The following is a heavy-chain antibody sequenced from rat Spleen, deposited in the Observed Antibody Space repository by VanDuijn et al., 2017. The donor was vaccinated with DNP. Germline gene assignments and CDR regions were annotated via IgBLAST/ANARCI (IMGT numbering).Heavy chain of an antibody. CDR1: GFNFNDYW. V-gene: IGHV4-2*01. Sequence: EVKLVESGGGLVQPGRSLKLSCAASGFNFNDYWMGWVRQAPGKGLEWIGEINKGSSTINYIPSLKEKITISRDNAQNTLYLQMNKLGSEDTAIYHCAKGPNYGGYSDYFDYWGQGTLVTVSS. D-gene: IGHD1-11*01. CDR3: AKGPNYGGYSDYFDY. CDR2: INKGSSTI. J-gene: IGHJ3*01.